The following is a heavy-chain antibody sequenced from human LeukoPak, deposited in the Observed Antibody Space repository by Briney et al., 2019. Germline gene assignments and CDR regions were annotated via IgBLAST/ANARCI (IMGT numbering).Heavy chain of an antibody. D-gene: IGHD6-13*01. CDR1: GFTFSSYE. CDR2: ISSSSSYI. J-gene: IGHJ4*02. CDR3: ASASAAGTGYFDY. V-gene: IGHV3-21*01. Sequence: GGSLRLSCAASGFTFSSYEMNWVRQAPGKGLEWVSSISSSSSYIYYADSVKGRFTISRDNAKKSLYLQMNSLRAEDTAVYYCASASAAGTGYFDYWGQGTLVTVSS.